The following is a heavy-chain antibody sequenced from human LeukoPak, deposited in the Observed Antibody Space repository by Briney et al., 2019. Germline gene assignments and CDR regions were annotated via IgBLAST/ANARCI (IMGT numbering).Heavy chain of an antibody. Sequence: SETLSLTWTVSGGSISSDYWSWIRQPPGKGLEWIGYIHYSGSTNYNPSLESRVTISVDTSKNQFSLKLSSVTAADTAVYYCARGGYYDILTCYYVYLDYWGQGTLVTVSS. CDR1: GGSISSDY. CDR2: IHYSGST. V-gene: IGHV4-59*01. D-gene: IGHD3-9*01. CDR3: ARGGYYDILTCYYVYLDY. J-gene: IGHJ4*02.